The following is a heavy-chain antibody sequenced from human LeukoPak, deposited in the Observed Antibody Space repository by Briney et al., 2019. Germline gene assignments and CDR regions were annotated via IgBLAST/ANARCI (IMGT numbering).Heavy chain of an antibody. Sequence: GGSLRLSCAASGFTFSSYAMSWVRQAPGKGLAWVSTISGSGGSTYYADSVKGRFTISRDNSKNTLYLQMNSLRAEDTAVYHCAKDHGRTVPNWFDPWGQGTLVTVSS. D-gene: IGHD3-10*02. CDR1: GFTFSSYA. CDR3: AKDHGRTVPNWFDP. CDR2: ISGSGGST. J-gene: IGHJ5*02. V-gene: IGHV3-23*01.